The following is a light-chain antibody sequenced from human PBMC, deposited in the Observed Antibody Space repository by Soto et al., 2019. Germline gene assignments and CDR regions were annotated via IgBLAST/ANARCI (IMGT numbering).Light chain of an antibody. Sequence: QSVPTQPASVSGSPGQSITISCTGTSSDVGGYNYVSWYQQHPGKAPKLMIYDVSNRPSGVSNRFSGSKSGNTASLTISGLQAEDEADYYCSSYTSSVVVFGGGTKLTVL. V-gene: IGLV2-14*01. CDR2: DVS. CDR3: SSYTSSVVV. J-gene: IGLJ2*01. CDR1: SSDVGGYNY.